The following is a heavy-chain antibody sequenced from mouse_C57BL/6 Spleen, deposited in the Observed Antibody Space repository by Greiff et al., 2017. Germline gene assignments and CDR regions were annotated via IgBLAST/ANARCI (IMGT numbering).Heavy chain of an antibody. CDR2: IRSKSSNYAT. CDR1: GFTFKTYA. J-gene: IGHJ2*01. V-gene: IGHV10-3*01. Sequence: AGGGLVQPKGSLKLQCAASGFTFKTYAMHWVRQAPGKGLEWVARIRSKSSNYATYYADSVKDRFTISRDDSQSMLYLQMNNLKNEDTAMYYCVRERPASIYFDYWGEGTTLTVSS. CDR3: VRERPASIYFDY. D-gene: IGHD2-10*02.